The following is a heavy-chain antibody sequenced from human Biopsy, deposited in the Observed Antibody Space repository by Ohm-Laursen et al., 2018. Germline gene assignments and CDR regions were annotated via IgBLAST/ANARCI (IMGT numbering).Heavy chain of an antibody. Sequence: SDTLSLTCSVSGGSINSGGPFWGWVRQSPGKGLEWIGYIYDNGATYYNPSLMSLVSISADTSKNQVSLRLNSLTAADTAVYYCTRVRTFGGVIGGYYFDSWGQGILVTVSS. J-gene: IGHJ4*02. CDR3: TRVRTFGGVIGGYYFDS. D-gene: IGHD3-16*02. V-gene: IGHV4-31*01. CDR1: GGSINSGGPF. CDR2: IYDNGAT.